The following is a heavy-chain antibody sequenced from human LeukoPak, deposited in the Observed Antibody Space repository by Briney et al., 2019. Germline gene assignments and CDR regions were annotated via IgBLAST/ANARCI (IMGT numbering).Heavy chain of an antibody. Sequence: PGGSLRLSCAASGFTFSSYGMHWVRQAPGKGLEWVAVISYDGSNKYYADSVKGRFTISRDNSKNTLYLQMNSLRAEDTAVYYCAKGYSYGVDYWGQGTLVTVSS. CDR3: AKGYSYGVDY. V-gene: IGHV3-30*18. CDR1: GFTFSSYG. CDR2: ISYDGSNK. D-gene: IGHD5-18*01. J-gene: IGHJ4*02.